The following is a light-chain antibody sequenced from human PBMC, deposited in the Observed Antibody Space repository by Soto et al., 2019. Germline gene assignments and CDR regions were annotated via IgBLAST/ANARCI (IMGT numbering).Light chain of an antibody. J-gene: IGKJ4*01. V-gene: IGKV1-12*01. CDR3: QQGNSFPLT. CDR1: QGISSW. CDR2: AAS. Sequence: DLQMTPSPSSVSASVGDRVTITCRASQGISSWLAWFQQKPGEAPRLLIYAASTLDSGVPSRFSGSGSGTDFTLTISTLQPEDFATYYCQQGNSFPLTFGGGTKVEIK.